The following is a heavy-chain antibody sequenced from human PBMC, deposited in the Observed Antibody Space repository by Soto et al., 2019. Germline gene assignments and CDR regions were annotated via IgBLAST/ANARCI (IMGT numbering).Heavy chain of an antibody. Sequence: GESLKISCKGSGYSFTSYWIGRVRQMPGKGLEWMGMIYPGDSDTRYSPSFQGQVTISADKSISTAYLQWSSLKASDTAMYYCARHGGAGLRRYYYYYMDVWGKGTTVTVSS. CDR2: IYPGDSDT. J-gene: IGHJ6*03. D-gene: IGHD4-17*01. CDR3: ARHGGAGLRRYYYYYMDV. CDR1: GYSFTSYW. V-gene: IGHV5-51*01.